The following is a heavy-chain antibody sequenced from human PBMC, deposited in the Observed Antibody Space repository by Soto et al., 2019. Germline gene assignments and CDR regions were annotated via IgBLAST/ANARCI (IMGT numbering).Heavy chain of an antibody. Sequence: QVQLQESGPGLVKPSQTLSLTCTVSGGSISSGGYYWSWIRQHPGKGLEWIGYIYYSGSTYYNPYLNSRVTISVDTSKNQFSLKLSSLTAADTAVYYCARVDTILCGAFDIWGQGTMVTVSS. CDR2: IYYSGST. J-gene: IGHJ3*02. CDR1: GGSISSGGYY. CDR3: ARVDTILCGAFDI. D-gene: IGHD3-9*01. V-gene: IGHV4-31*03.